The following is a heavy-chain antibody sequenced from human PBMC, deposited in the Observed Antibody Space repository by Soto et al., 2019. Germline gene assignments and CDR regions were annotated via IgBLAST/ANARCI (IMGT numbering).Heavy chain of an antibody. CDR2: INIVGGNT. CDR1: GFTFSNYA. V-gene: IGHV3-23*01. CDR3: TKNYYFDS. Sequence: VQLLESGGGLVQPGGSLRLSCAASGFTFSNYAMNWVRQAPGKALEWVSSINIVGGNTNYADSVRGRFTMSRDDSKNTVFLQMNSLRAEDTAIYYCTKNYYFDSWGQGTLVTVSS. J-gene: IGHJ4*02.